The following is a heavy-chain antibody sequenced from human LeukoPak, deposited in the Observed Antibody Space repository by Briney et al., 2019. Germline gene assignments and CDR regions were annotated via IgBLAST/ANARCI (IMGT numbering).Heavy chain of an antibody. CDR3: ASVGGDCTNGVCYGSYYYYMDV. D-gene: IGHD2-8*01. Sequence: GASVKVSCKASGGTFTSYAISWVRQAPGQGLEWMGGIIPTFGPANYAQKFQGRVTITTDESTSTAYMELSSLRSEDTAVYYCASVGGDCTNGVCYGSYYYYMDVWGKGTTVTVSS. J-gene: IGHJ6*03. CDR1: GGTFTSYA. V-gene: IGHV1-69*05. CDR2: IIPTFGPA.